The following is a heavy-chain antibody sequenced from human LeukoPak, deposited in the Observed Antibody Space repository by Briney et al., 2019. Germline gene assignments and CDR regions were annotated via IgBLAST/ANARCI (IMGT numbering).Heavy chain of an antibody. Sequence: PSETLSLTCTVSGGSIGSDDYYWSWIRQPPGKGLEWIGCIYYSGSTYYNPSLKSRVTISVDTSKNQFSLKLNSVTAADTAVYYCARGVGRIFGVVNWFDPWGQGTPVTVSS. CDR3: ARGVGRIFGVVNWFDP. J-gene: IGHJ5*02. CDR2: IYYSGST. V-gene: IGHV4-30-4*01. CDR1: GGSIGSDDYY. D-gene: IGHD3-3*01.